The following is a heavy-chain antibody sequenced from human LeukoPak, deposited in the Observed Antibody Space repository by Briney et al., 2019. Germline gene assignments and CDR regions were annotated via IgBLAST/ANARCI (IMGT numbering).Heavy chain of an antibody. CDR3: AREVGHYGHDY. J-gene: IGHJ4*02. V-gene: IGHV3-23*01. Sequence: PGGSLRLSCVGSGFTSIAYALTWARQAPGKGLEWVSGISGGGVTTYYADSVKGRFTISRDNSKNTLYLQMNSLRADDTAVYYCAREVGHYGHDYWGQGTLVTVSS. D-gene: IGHD4-17*01. CDR2: ISGGGVTT. CDR1: GFTSIAYA.